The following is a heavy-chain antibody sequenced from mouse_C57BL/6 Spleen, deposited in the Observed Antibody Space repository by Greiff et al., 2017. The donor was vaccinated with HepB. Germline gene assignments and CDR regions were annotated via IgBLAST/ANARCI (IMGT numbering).Heavy chain of an antibody. CDR2: INPGSGGT. CDR1: GYAFTNYL. D-gene: IGHD2-4*01. Sequence: VQLQQSGAELVRPGTSVKVSCKASGYAFTNYLLEWVKQRPGQGLEWIGVINPGSGGTNYNEKFKGKATLTADKSSSTAYMQLSSLTSEDSSVYCCARGDYPAWFAYWGQGTLVTVSA. J-gene: IGHJ3*01. CDR3: ARGDYPAWFAY. V-gene: IGHV1-54*01.